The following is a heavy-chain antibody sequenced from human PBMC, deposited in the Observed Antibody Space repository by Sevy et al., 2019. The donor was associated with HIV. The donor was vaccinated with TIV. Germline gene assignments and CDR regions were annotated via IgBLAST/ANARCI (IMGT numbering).Heavy chain of an antibody. V-gene: IGHV4-59*01. D-gene: IGHD2-2*01. Sequence: SETLSPTCTVSGGSISSYYWSWIRQPPGKGLEWIGYIYYSGSTNYNPSLKSRVTISVDTSKNQFSLKLSSVTAADTAVYYCARANYAKGFDYWGQGTLVTVSS. CDR2: IYYSGST. CDR3: ARANYAKGFDY. J-gene: IGHJ4*02. CDR1: GGSISSYY.